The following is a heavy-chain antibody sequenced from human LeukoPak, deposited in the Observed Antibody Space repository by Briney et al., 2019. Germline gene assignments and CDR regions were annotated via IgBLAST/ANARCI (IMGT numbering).Heavy chain of an antibody. CDR2: IKGKTDGGTT. CDR3: ATEGLREAAAIYDY. V-gene: IGHV3-15*01. Sequence: GGSLRLSCAASGFCSKNVCMSWVCQAPGKGLEWVGRIKGKTDGGTTDYAAPVKGRFTISRDESKDTLYVQMNSLKTEDTAVYYCATEGLREAAAIYDYWGQGTRVTVSS. D-gene: IGHD6-13*01. J-gene: IGHJ4*02. CDR1: GFCSKNVC.